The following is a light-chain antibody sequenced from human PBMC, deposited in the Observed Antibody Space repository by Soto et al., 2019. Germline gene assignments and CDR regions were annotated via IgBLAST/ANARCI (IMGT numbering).Light chain of an antibody. CDR3: QQYNNWPPWT. CDR2: GAS. J-gene: IGKJ1*01. Sequence: ETVMTQSPATLSVSPGERATLSCRASQSVSSNLAWYQQKPGQAPRLIXYGASTRATGIPARFSGSGSGTELTLTISSLQSEYFAAYYCQQYNNWPPWTFGQGTKVYIK. V-gene: IGKV3-15*01. CDR1: QSVSSN.